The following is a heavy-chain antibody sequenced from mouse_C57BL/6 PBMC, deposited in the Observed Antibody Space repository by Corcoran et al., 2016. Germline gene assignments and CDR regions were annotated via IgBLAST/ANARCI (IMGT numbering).Heavy chain of an antibody. CDR3: ARGTTVVAHWYFDV. CDR1: GYTFTTYG. Sequence: QIQLVQSGPELKKPGETVKISCKDSGYTFTTYGMSWVKQAPGKGLKWMGWINTYSGVPTYADDFKGRFAFSLETSASTAYLQINNLKNEDTATYFCARGTTVVAHWYFDVWGTGTTVTVSS. D-gene: IGHD1-1*01. V-gene: IGHV9-3*01. CDR2: INTYSGVP. J-gene: IGHJ1*03.